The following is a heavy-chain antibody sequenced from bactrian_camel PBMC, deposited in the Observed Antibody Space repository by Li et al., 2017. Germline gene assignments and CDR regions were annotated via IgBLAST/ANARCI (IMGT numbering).Heavy chain of an antibody. D-gene: IGHD8*01. V-gene: IGHV3-2*01. CDR3: AAVVACDSVDNWVRSAEPDFGF. CDR2: ISNIGTNI. J-gene: IGHJ6*01. Sequence: VQLVESGGGLVQPGGSLRLSCIAFGITASTSCMAWFRQGPGKGLEWVSTISNIGTNIYYSHSVRGRFIISRDNTKNTVYLQMDSLKTEDTDMYYCAAVVACDSVDNWVRSAEPDFGFWGQGTQVTVS. CDR1: GITASTSC.